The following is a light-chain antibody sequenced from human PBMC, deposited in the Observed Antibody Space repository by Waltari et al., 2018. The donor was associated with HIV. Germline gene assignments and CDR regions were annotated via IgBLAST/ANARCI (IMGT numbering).Light chain of an antibody. V-gene: IGLV1-44*01. CDR2: VNG. CDR1: SSHIGSTT. J-gene: IGLJ1*01. CDR3: AAWDDSLNGYV. Sequence: QSVLTQPPPTSGAPGQTVTISCSGRSSHIGSTTVNWYQKLPGTAPRLLIFVNGRRPSGVPDRFSGSKSGTSASLAISRLQSEDDGDYFCAAWDDSLNGYVFGTGTKVIV.